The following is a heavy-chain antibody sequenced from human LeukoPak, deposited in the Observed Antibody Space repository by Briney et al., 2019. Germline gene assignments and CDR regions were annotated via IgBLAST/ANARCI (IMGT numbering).Heavy chain of an antibody. D-gene: IGHD1-26*01. CDR1: GGSISTYY. V-gene: IGHV4-59*08. CDR2: VDYSGST. CDR3: ARGGWWELLPSPYDY. J-gene: IGHJ4*02. Sequence: SVTLSLTCSVSGGSISTYYWSWIRQPPGKGLEWIGYVDYSGSTNYNPSLKSRVTISVDTSKNQFSLRLSSVTAADTAVYFCARGGWWELLPSPYDYWGQGTLVTVSS.